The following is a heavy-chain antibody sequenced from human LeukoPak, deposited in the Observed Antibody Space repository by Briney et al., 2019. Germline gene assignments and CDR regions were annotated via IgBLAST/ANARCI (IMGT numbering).Heavy chain of an antibody. CDR2: IRSKTDGGTT. CDR3: TTDGAPPSSSLYHLCRY. J-gene: IGHJ4*02. D-gene: IGHD6-13*01. CDR1: GFAFSKAW. V-gene: IGHV3-15*07. Sequence: GGSLRLSCAASGFAFSKAWMNWVRQAPGKGLEWVGRIRSKTDGGTTDYAAPVKGRFTISRDDSENTLYLQMDSLKAEDTAVYYCTTDGAPPSSSLYHLCRYWGQGTLVTVSS.